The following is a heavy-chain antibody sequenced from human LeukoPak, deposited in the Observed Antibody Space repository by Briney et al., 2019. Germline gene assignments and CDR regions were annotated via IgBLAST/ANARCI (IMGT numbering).Heavy chain of an antibody. CDR3: AIAQVELNQIFDY. CDR1: GFTFSSFG. D-gene: IGHD1-1*01. J-gene: IGHJ4*02. CDR2: ISSGSSLI. Sequence: GGSLRLSCAGSGFTFSSFGMNWVRQAPGKGLEWLSFISSGSSLIHYADSVKGRFTISRDDAKDSLYLQMNSLRDEDTAAYYCAIAQVELNQIFDYWGQGTLVTVSS. V-gene: IGHV3-48*02.